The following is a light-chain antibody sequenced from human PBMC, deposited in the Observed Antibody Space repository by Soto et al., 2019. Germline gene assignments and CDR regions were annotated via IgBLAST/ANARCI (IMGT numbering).Light chain of an antibody. Sequence: EIVLTQSPATLSLSPGERATLSCRASRNIGNYLVWYQQRPGQAPRLLIHHASNRATGIPARFSGSGSGTEXXXXXXXLVPEXFAVYYCQQRSDWPPLFGQGTRLEIK. J-gene: IGKJ5*01. V-gene: IGKV3-11*01. CDR2: HAS. CDR1: RNIGNY. CDR3: QQRSDWPPL.